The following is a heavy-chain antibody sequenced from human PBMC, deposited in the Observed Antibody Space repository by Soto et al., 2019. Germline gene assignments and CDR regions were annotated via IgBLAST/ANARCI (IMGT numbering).Heavy chain of an antibody. CDR2: VWYEGSKQ. D-gene: IGHD2-15*01. Sequence: PGGSLRLSCAGSGFSFSEYAMHWVRQAPGKGLDWVAVVWYEGSKQYYADSVRGRFTISRDNSKNELYLQMDSLGPDDTAVYYCAGRGSHNFNYWGQGTPVTVSS. CDR3: AGRGSHNFNY. CDR1: GFSFSEYA. J-gene: IGHJ4*02. V-gene: IGHV3-30-3*01.